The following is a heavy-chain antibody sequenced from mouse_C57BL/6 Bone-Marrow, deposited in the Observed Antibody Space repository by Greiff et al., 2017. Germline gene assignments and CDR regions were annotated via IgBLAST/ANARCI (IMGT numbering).Heavy chain of an antibody. V-gene: IGHV8-8*01. CDR3: ARTPYSNYWYFDV. D-gene: IGHD2-5*01. J-gene: IGHJ1*03. CDR1: GFSLSTFGMG. CDR2: IWWDDDK. Sequence: QVTLKESGPGILQPSQTLSLTCSFSGFSLSTFGMGVGWIRQPSGKGLEWLAHIWWDDDKYYNPALKSRLTIPKDTSKNQVFLKIANVDTADTATYFCARTPYSNYWYFDVWGTGTTVTVSS.